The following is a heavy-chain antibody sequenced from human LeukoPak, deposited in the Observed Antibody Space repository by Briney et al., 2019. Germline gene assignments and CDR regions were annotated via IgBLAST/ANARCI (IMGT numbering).Heavy chain of an antibody. J-gene: IGHJ5*02. CDR3: ARGRYDFWSGYYSNNWFDP. CDR1: GHTFTSYD. Sequence: ASVKVSCKASGHTFTSYDINWVRQATGQGLEWMGWMNPNSGNTGYAQKFQGRVTMTRNTSISTAYMELSSLRSEDTAVYYCARGRYDFWSGYYSNNWFDPWGQGTLVTVSS. V-gene: IGHV1-8*01. D-gene: IGHD3-3*01. CDR2: MNPNSGNT.